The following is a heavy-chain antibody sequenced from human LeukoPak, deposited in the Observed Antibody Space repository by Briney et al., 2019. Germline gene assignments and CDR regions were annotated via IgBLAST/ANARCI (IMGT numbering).Heavy chain of an antibody. J-gene: IGHJ4*02. D-gene: IGHD3-10*01. Sequence: VKVSCKGSGYTFKKYGISWVRQAPGQGLEWMGWISTYNGDTNYAEKFQGRVTITKETSTSTAYIEVSTVMYDDTAVYYCAGSPVGDWGQGTLVTVSS. V-gene: IGHV1-18*01. CDR3: AGSPVGD. CDR1: GYTFKKYG. CDR2: ISTYNGDT.